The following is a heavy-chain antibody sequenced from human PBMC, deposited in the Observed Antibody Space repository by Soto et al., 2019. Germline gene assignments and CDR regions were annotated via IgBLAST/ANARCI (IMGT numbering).Heavy chain of an antibody. CDR3: ARDLDILTGYYYYYYGMDV. Sequence: PGGSLRLSCAASGFTFSSYSMNWVRQAPGKGLEWVSSISSSSSYIYYADSVKGRFTISRDNAKNSLYLQMNSLRAEDTAVYYCARDLDILTGYYYYYYGMDVWGQGTTVTVSS. CDR1: GFTFSSYS. CDR2: ISSSSSYI. J-gene: IGHJ6*02. D-gene: IGHD3-9*01. V-gene: IGHV3-21*01.